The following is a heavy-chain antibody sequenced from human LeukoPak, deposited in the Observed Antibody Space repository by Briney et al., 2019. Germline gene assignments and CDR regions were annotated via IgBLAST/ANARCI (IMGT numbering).Heavy chain of an antibody. CDR3: AKTPWGADY. J-gene: IGHJ4*02. CDR2: ISGSGGST. D-gene: IGHD1-26*01. CDR1: GFTFNSYA. V-gene: IGHV3-23*01. Sequence: GRSLRLSCAASGFTFNSYAIHWVRQAPGKGLEWVSAISGSGGSTYYADSVKGRFTISRDNSKNTLYLQMNSLRAEDTAVYYCAKTPWGADYWGQGTLVTVSS.